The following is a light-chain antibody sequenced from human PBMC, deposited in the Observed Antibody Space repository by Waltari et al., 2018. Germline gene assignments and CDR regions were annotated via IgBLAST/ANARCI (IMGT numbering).Light chain of an antibody. J-gene: IGKJ1*01. CDR1: QSIGNY. V-gene: IGKV1-5*03. CDR3: QQSYSTPRT. Sequence: DIQMTQSPSTLSASVGDRVTITCRASQSIGNYLAWYQQKPGKAPKLLIFMASTLHREVPSRFSGSGSGTEFALTISGLQADDFATYFCQQSYSTPRTFGQGTKVEIK. CDR2: MAS.